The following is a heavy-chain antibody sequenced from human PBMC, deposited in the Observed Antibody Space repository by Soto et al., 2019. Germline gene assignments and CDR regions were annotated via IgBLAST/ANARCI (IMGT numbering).Heavy chain of an antibody. CDR3: ANDEDYYDSSGYSPFDY. CDR1: GFTFSSYG. J-gene: IGHJ4*02. D-gene: IGHD3-22*01. CDR2: ISYDGSNK. V-gene: IGHV3-30*18. Sequence: QVQLVESGGGVVQPGRSLRLSCAASGFTFSSYGMHWVRQAPGKVLEWVAVISYDGSNKYYADSVKGRFTISRDNSKNTLYRQMNSLRAEDTAVYYCANDEDYYDSSGYSPFDYWGQGTLVTVSS.